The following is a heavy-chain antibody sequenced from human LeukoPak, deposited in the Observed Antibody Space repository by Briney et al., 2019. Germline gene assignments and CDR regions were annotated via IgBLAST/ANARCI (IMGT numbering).Heavy chain of an antibody. J-gene: IGHJ6*02. CDR3: ARGYYGLDV. V-gene: IGHV3-53*01. Sequence: GGSLRLSCAASGFIVNNNYMNWDRQAPGKGLEWVSLIYSGGSTYYADSVKGRFTISRDNSKNTLYLQMNSLRAEDTAVYYCARGYYGLDVWGQGTTVTVSS. CDR2: IYSGGST. CDR1: GFIVNNNY.